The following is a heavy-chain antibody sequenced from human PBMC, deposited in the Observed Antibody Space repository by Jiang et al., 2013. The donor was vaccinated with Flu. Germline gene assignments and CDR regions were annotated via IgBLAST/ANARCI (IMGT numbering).Heavy chain of an antibody. CDR3: RLGVVITTNDAFDI. CDR2: IIPIFGTA. D-gene: IGHD3-22*01. Sequence: GAEVKKPGSSVKVSCKASGGTFSSYAISWVRQAPGQGLEWMGGIIPIFGTANYAQKFQGRVTITADKSTSTAYMELSSLRSEDTAVYYCRLGVVITTNDAFDIWGQGTMVTVSS. V-gene: IGHV1-69*06. J-gene: IGHJ3*02. CDR1: GGTFSSYA.